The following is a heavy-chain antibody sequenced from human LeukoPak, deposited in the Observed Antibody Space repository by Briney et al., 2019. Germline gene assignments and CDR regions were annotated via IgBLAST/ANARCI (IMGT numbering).Heavy chain of an antibody. CDR3: ARSAPPGSRPYYYYGMDV. J-gene: IGHJ6*02. D-gene: IGHD6-13*01. Sequence: SETLSLTGTVSGGSISSYYWSWIRQPPGKGLEWIGYIYYSGSTNYNPSLKSRVTISVDTSKNQFSLKLSSVTAADTAVYYCARSAPPGSRPYYYYGMDVWGQGTTVTVSS. CDR1: GGSISSYY. V-gene: IGHV4-59*08. CDR2: IYYSGST.